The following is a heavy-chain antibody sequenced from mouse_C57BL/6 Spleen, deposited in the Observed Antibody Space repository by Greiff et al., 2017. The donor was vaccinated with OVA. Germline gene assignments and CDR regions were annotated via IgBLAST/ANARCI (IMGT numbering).Heavy chain of an antibody. J-gene: IGHJ4*01. V-gene: IGHV5-17*01. Sequence: EVKLVESGGGLVKPGGSLKLSCAASGFTFSDYGMHWVRQAPEKGLEWVAYISSGSSTIYYADTVKGRFTISRDNAKNTLFLQMTSLRSEDPAMYYCARVYYYGELAQGYAMDYWGQGTSVTVSS. CDR3: ARVYYYGELAQGYAMDY. CDR2: ISSGSSTI. D-gene: IGHD1-1*01. CDR1: GFTFSDYG.